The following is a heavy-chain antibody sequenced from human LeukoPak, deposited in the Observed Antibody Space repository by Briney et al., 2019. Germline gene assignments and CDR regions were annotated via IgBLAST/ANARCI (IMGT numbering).Heavy chain of an antibody. Sequence: GGSLRLSCAASGFTFSSYEMNWVRQAPGKGLEWVSYISSSGSTIYYADSVKGRFTISRDNAKNSLYLQMNSLRAEDTAVYYCAREIAVAGSGRGYAFDIWGQGTMVTVPS. CDR3: AREIAVAGSGRGYAFDI. V-gene: IGHV3-48*03. D-gene: IGHD6-19*01. CDR1: GFTFSSYE. J-gene: IGHJ3*02. CDR2: ISSSGSTI.